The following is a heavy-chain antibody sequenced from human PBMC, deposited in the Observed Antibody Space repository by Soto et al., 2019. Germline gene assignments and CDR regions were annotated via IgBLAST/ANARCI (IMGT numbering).Heavy chain of an antibody. J-gene: IGHJ4*02. V-gene: IGHV3-30*18. CDR3: AKTLRKYRPSYLDY. D-gene: IGHD2-2*02. CDR1: GFTFSGYD. CDR2: MSFDGSKK. Sequence: QVQLVESGGGVVLPGRSLRLSCAVAGFTFSGYDMHWVRQAPGKGLEWVALMSFDGSKKYYTDSVKGRFTISRDNSKNTLYLEMSDLRTEDTGLYYCAKTLRKYRPSYLDYWGLGTLVTVSS.